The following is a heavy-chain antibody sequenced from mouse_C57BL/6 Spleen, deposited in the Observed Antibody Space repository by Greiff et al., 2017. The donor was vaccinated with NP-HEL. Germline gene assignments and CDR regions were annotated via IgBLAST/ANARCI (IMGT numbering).Heavy chain of an antibody. CDR2: ISSGGSYT. CDR3: AGHGGTTVVAHWYFDV. CDR1: GFTFSSYG. V-gene: IGHV5-6*01. J-gene: IGHJ1*03. D-gene: IGHD1-1*01. Sequence: EVQLQESGGDLVKPGGSLKLSCAASGFTFSSYGMSWVRQTPDKRLEWVATISSGGSYTYYPDSVKGRFTISRDNAKNTLYLQMSSLKSEDTAMYYGAGHGGTTVVAHWYFDVWGTGTTVTVSS.